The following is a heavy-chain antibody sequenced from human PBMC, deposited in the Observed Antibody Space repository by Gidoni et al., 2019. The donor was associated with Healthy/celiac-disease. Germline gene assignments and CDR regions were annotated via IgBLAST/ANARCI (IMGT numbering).Heavy chain of an antibody. CDR1: GFTFSNAW. Sequence: EVQLVESGGGLVKPGGSLRLSCAASGFTFSNAWMSWVRQAPGKGLEWVGRIKSKIDGGTTDYAAPVKGRFTISRDDSKNTLYLQMNSLKTEDTAVYYCTTEPVYSSGWQRVDYWGQGTLVTVSS. CDR3: TTEPVYSSGWQRVDY. D-gene: IGHD6-19*01. CDR2: IKSKIDGGTT. V-gene: IGHV3-15*01. J-gene: IGHJ4*02.